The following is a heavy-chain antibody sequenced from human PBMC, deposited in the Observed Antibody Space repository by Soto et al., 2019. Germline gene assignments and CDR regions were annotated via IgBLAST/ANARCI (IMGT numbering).Heavy chain of an antibody. Sequence: QEQLVESGGGLVKPGGSLRLSCAASGFTFSDAYMSWIRQAPGKGLEGVSYISHTSHYMKYSDSVEGRFTVSRDNAKNSLYLHMNSLRAEDTAVNYCAKTVGLGPFGHFTLWGRGTLVIVSS. CDR2: ISHTSHYM. D-gene: IGHD1-26*01. J-gene: IGHJ2*01. CDR3: AKTVGLGPFGHFTL. CDR1: GFTFSDAY. V-gene: IGHV3-11*05.